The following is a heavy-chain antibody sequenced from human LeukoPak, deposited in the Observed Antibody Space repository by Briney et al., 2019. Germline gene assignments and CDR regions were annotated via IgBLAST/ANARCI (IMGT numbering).Heavy chain of an antibody. CDR3: ARLNYARSWFDH. CDR1: GGPISSYY. J-gene: IGHJ5*02. D-gene: IGHD1-7*01. V-gene: IGHV4-59*08. CDR2: IYYSGST. Sequence: SETLSLTCTVSGGPISSYYWSWIRQPPGKGLEWIGYIYYSGSTNYNPSLKSRVTISVDTSKNQFSLKLSSVTAADTAVYYCARLNYARSWFDHWGQGTLVTVSS.